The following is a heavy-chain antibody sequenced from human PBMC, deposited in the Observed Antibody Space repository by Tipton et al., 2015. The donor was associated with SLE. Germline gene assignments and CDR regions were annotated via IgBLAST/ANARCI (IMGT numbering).Heavy chain of an antibody. CDR2: IYDSGTT. V-gene: IGHV4-59*01. J-gene: IGHJ3*01. D-gene: IGHD1-26*01. CDR1: GGSISSYF. CDR3: ARPRERHQXXGXXX. Sequence: TLSLTCSVSGGSISSYFWSWIRQPPGKGLEWIGYIYDSGTTKYNPSLKGRVTISVDMSKNQFSLKLSSLTAADTGVYFCARPRERHQXXGXXXWGQGXXXTVS.